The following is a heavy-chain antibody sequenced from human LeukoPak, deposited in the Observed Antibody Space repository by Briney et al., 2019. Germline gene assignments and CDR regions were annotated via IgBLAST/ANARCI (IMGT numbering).Heavy chain of an antibody. CDR2: IKQDGSEK. J-gene: IGHJ3*02. CDR3: ARDSVRQWYDFWSGYHATDDAFDI. CDR1: GFTFNTYS. V-gene: IGHV3-7*03. Sequence: PGGSLRLSCAGSGFTFNTYSMNWVRQAPGKGLEWVANIKQDGSEKYYVDSVKGRFTISRDNAKNSLYLQMNSLRAEDTAVYYCARDSVRQWYDFWSGYHATDDAFDIWGQGTMVTVSS. D-gene: IGHD3-3*01.